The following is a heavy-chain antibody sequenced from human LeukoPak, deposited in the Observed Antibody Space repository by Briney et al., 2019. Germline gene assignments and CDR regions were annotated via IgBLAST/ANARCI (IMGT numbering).Heavy chain of an antibody. CDR3: ARHRDFDSTGYYYPLFDY. J-gene: IGHJ4*02. V-gene: IGHV1-2*02. D-gene: IGHD3-22*01. CDR2: INANHGGT. Sequence: ASVKVSCKASGYTFTGYYLHWVRQAPGQGLEWMGWINANHGGTNYAQQFQGRVTMTRDTSVSTAYMELSRLRSDDAAVYYCARHRDFDSTGYYYPLFDYWGQGTLVTVSS. CDR1: GYTFTGYY.